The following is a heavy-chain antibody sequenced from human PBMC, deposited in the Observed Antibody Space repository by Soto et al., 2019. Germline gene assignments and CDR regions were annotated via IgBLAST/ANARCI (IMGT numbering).Heavy chain of an antibody. V-gene: IGHV4-30-4*01. J-gene: IGHJ4*02. Sequence: PSETLSLTCSVSGGSISSADYYWTWIRQSPGKGLEWMGYIFHSGTTYYDRSLKGRLIISIENSKNQFSLRLTSVTAADSAVYFCAREPYLPKARNDFWGQGTLVTVSS. CDR2: IFHSGTT. CDR1: GGSISSADYY. CDR3: AREPYLPKARNDF.